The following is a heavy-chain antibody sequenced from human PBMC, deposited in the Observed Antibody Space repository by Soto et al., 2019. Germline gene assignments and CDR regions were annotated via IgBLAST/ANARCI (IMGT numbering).Heavy chain of an antibody. V-gene: IGHV4-31*03. J-gene: IGHJ5*02. CDR2: IYYSGST. CDR1: GGSISSGGYY. Sequence: SETLSLTFTVSGGSISSGGYYWSWIRQHPGKGLEWIGYIYYSGSTYYNPSLKSRVTISVDTSKNQFSLKLSSATAADTAVYYCARHVATTYNWFDPWGQGTLVTVSS. CDR3: ARHVATTYNWFDP. D-gene: IGHD5-12*01.